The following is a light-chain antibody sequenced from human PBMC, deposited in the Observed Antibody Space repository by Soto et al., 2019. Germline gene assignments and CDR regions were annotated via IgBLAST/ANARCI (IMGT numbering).Light chain of an antibody. CDR3: QQHSNSPRT. J-gene: IGKJ1*01. Sequence: EIVLTQSPGTLTLSPGESAALSCRASQTISNNYLVWYRQKPGQAPRLLIYAVSSRAAGIPDRFSGSGSGTDFALTIVRLEPEDSAVYYCQQHSNSPRTFGQGTRVEI. CDR2: AVS. V-gene: IGKV3-20*01. CDR1: QTISNNY.